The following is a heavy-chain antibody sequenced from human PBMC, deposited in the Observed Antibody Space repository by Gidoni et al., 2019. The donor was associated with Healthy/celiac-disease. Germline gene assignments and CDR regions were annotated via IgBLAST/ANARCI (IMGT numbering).Heavy chain of an antibody. D-gene: IGHD1-26*01. V-gene: IGHV3-23*01. CDR3: AKWIVGATTFFDY. CDR2: ISGSGGST. Sequence: EVQLLESGGCLVQPGGSLRLSCAASGFTFSSYAMRWVRQAPGKGLAWVSAISGSGGSTYYADSVKGRFTISRDNSKNTLYLQMNSLRAEDTAVYYCAKWIVGATTFFDYWGQGTLVTVSS. J-gene: IGHJ4*02. CDR1: GFTFSSYA.